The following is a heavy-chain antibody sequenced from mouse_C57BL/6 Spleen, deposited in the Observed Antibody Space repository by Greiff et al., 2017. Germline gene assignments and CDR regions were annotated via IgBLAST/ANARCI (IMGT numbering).Heavy chain of an antibody. CDR2: INPGSGGT. CDR3: ARYYGHYYAMDY. J-gene: IGHJ4*01. V-gene: IGHV1-54*01. D-gene: IGHD1-2*01. Sequence: VQLQESGAELVRPGTSVKVSCKASGYAFTNYLIEWVKQRPGPGLEWIGVINPGSGGTNYNEKFKGKATLTADKSSSTAYMQLSSLTSEDSAVYFCARYYGHYYAMDYWGQGTSVTVSS. CDR1: GYAFTNYL.